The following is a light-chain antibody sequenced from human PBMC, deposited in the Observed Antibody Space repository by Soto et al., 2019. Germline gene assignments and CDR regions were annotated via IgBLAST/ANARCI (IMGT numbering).Light chain of an antibody. CDR3: QHANSCPQA. Sequence: DIQMTQSPSSVSASVGDRVTITCRASQGISSWLALYQQKPWKDPKLLIYAASSLQSGVPSRFSGSGSGTDFTFAINSLQTEDVATDYCQHANSCPQAFGHGTKLVIK. CDR2: AAS. J-gene: IGKJ2*01. V-gene: IGKV1-12*01. CDR1: QGISSW.